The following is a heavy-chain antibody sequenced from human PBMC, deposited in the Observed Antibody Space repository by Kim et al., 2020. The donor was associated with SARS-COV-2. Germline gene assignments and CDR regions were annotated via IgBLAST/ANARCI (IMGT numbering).Heavy chain of an antibody. D-gene: IGHD1-1*01. J-gene: IGHJ4*02. CDR1: GGSISSYY. Sequence: SETLSLTCTVSGGSISSYYWSWIRQPPGKGLEWIGYIYYSGSTNYNPSLKSRVTISVDTSKNQFSLKLSSVTAADTAVYYCARDPGARTVVSVFTDREYYFDYWGQGTLVTVSS. V-gene: IGHV4-59*13. CDR2: IYYSGST. CDR3: ARDPGARTVVSVFTDREYYFDY.